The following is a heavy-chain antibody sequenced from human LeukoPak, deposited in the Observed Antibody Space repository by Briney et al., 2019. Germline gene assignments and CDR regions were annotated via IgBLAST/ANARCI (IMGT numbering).Heavy chain of an antibody. D-gene: IGHD3-22*01. CDR1: GFTFSSYG. CDR3: AREADYYDSSGYYLGAFDI. J-gene: IGHJ3*02. CDR2: IWYDGSNK. V-gene: IGHV3-33*01. Sequence: GGSLRLSCAASGFTFSSYGMHWVRQAPGKGLEWVAVIWYDGSNKYYADSVKGRFTISRDNAKNSLYLQMNSLRAEDTAVYYCAREADYYDSSGYYLGAFDIWGQGTMVTVSS.